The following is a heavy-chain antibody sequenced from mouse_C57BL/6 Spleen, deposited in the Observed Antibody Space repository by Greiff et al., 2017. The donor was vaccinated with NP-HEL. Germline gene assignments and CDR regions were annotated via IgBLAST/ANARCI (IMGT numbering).Heavy chain of an antibody. CDR1: GYSITSGYY. J-gene: IGHJ2*01. CDR2: ISYDGSN. Sequence: EVQLVESGPGLVKPSQSLSLTCSVTGYSITSGYYWNWIRQFPGNKLEWMGYISYDGSNNYNPSLKNRISITRDTSKNQFFLTLNSVTTEDTATYYCARGGPFDYWGQGTTLTVSS. D-gene: IGHD3-3*01. CDR3: ARGGPFDY. V-gene: IGHV3-6*01.